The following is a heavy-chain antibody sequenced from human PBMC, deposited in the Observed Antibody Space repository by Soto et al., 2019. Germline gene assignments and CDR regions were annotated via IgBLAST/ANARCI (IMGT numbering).Heavy chain of an antibody. Sequence: EVQLLESGGGLVQPGGSLRLSCAASGFTFGTYAMAWIRQAPGTGLEWVSAISDSDGRTYHADSVKGRFTVSRVNFKNTLYLQMNSLRADDTAVYYCAIMWGSTSGYDYDGMDVWGEGTTVTFSS. CDR2: ISDSDGRT. CDR1: GFTFGTYA. V-gene: IGHV3-23*01. CDR3: AIMWGSTSGYDYDGMDV. J-gene: IGHJ6*04. D-gene: IGHD6-6*01.